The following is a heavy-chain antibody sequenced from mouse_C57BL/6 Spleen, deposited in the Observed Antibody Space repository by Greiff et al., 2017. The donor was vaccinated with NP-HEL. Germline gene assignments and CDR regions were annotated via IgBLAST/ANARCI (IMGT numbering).Heavy chain of an antibody. D-gene: IGHD2-2*01. Sequence: DVHLVESGGGLVKPGGSLKLSCAASGFTFSDYGMHWVRQAPEKGLEWVAYISSGSSTIYYADTVKGRFTISRDNAKNTLFLQMTSLRSEDTAMYYCAREGLRRGFAYWGQGTLVTVSA. CDR1: GFTFSDYG. J-gene: IGHJ3*01. V-gene: IGHV5-17*01. CDR2: ISSGSSTI. CDR3: AREGLRRGFAY.